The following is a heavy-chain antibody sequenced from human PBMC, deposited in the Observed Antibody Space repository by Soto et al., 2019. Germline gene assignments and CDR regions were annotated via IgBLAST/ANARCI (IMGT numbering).Heavy chain of an antibody. Sequence: QVQLQESGPGLVKPSVTLSLTCAVSGGSISSSNWWSWVRQPPGKGLEWIGQIYHSGSTNYNPSLKSRVTISVDKSKNHFSLKLSSVTAADPAVYSCATFPAPSDFDYWGQGTLVTVSS. J-gene: IGHJ4*02. D-gene: IGHD2-2*01. CDR2: IYHSGST. CDR3: ATFPAPSDFDY. V-gene: IGHV4-4*02. CDR1: GGSISSSNW.